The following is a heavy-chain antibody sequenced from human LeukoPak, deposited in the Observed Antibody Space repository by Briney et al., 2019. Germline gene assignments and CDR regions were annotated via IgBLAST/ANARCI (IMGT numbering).Heavy chain of an antibody. V-gene: IGHV3-66*01. J-gene: IGHJ3*02. Sequence: GGSLRLSCAASGFTVSSNYMSWVRQAPGKGLEWVSVIYSGGSTYYADSVKGRFTISRDNSKNTLYLQMNSLRAEDTAVYYCAKSYCSGGSCYPHAFDIWGQGTMVTVSS. CDR1: GFTVSSNY. CDR3: AKSYCSGGSCYPHAFDI. CDR2: IYSGGST. D-gene: IGHD2-15*01.